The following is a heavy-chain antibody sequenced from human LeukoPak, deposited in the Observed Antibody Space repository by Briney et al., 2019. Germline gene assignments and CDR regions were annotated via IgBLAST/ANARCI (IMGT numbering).Heavy chain of an antibody. D-gene: IGHD4-23*01. V-gene: IGHV4-39*07. CDR2: IYYSGST. Sequence: SETLSLTCTVSGVSISSSSYYWGWIRQPPGKGLEWIGSIYYSGSTYYNPSLKSRVTISVLTSKNRFSLKLSSVTAADTAVYYCATLTGGDDAFDIWGQGTMVTVSS. CDR3: ATLTGGDDAFDI. CDR1: GVSISSSSYY. J-gene: IGHJ3*02.